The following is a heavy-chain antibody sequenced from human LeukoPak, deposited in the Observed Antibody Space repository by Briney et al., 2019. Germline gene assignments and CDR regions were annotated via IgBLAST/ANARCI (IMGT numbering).Heavy chain of an antibody. CDR3: ARHRYFDWLPLT. CDR1: GFIFSSYS. V-gene: IGHV3-21*01. Sequence: PGGSLRLSCAASGFIFSSYSMNWVRQAPGKGLEWVSSISSSSVYRYYADSLKGRFTISRDNAKNSLYLQMSSLTAEDTAVYYCARHRYFDWLPLTWGQGTLVTVSS. J-gene: IGHJ5*02. CDR2: ISSSSVYR. D-gene: IGHD3-9*01.